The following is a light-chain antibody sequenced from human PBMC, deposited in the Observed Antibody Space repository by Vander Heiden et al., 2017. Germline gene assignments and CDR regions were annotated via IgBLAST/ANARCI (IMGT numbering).Light chain of an antibody. J-gene: IGLJ7*01. Sequence: QSVLTQPPSASVTPGQRVTISCSGSSSNIGSNYVYWYQQLPGTAPKLLIYRNNPRPSGVPDRFSGSKSGTSASLAISGLRSEDEADYYCAAWDDSLSGAVFGGGTKLTVL. CDR2: RNN. CDR1: SSNIGSNY. CDR3: AAWDDSLSGAV. V-gene: IGLV1-47*01.